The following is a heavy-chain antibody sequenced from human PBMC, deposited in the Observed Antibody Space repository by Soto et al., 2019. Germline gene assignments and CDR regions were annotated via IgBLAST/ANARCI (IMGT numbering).Heavy chain of an antibody. J-gene: IGHJ3*02. CDR2: ISISSSYI. CDR1: GFTFSSYS. V-gene: IGHV3-21*01. CDR3: AREYNWNYGSAFDI. D-gene: IGHD1-7*01. Sequence: GGSLRLSCGALGFTFSSYSMNWVRQAPGKGLEWVSSISISSSYIYYADSVKGRFTISRDNAKNSLYLQMNSLRAEDTAVYYCAREYNWNYGSAFDIWGQGTMVTVSS.